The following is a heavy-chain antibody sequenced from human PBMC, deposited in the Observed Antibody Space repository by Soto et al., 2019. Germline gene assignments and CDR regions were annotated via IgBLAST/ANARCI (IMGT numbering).Heavy chain of an antibody. J-gene: IGHJ3*02. V-gene: IGHV4-31*03. Sequence: QVQVQESGPGLVKPSQTLSLTCTVSGGSISSGGYYWSWIRQHPGKGLEWIGYIYYSGSTYYNPSLKSRVTISVDTSKNQFSLKLSSVTAADTAVYYCARGGLHIVVVTAIKTDAFDIWGQGTMVTVSS. CDR1: GGSISSGGYY. D-gene: IGHD2-21*02. CDR3: ARGGLHIVVVTAIKTDAFDI. CDR2: IYYSGST.